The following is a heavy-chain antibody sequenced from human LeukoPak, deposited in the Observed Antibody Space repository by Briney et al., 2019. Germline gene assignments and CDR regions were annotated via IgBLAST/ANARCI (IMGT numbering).Heavy chain of an antibody. V-gene: IGHV7-4-1*02. CDR1: GYTFTSYA. CDR3: ARTLAAAGHRYYYGMDV. D-gene: IGHD6-13*01. CDR2: INTNTGNP. Sequence: ASVKVSCKASGYTFTSYAMNWVRQAPGQGLEWMGWINTNTGNPTYAQGFTGRFVFSLDTSVSTAYLQISSLKAEDTAVYYCARTLAAAGHRYYYGMDVWGQGTTVTVSS. J-gene: IGHJ6*02.